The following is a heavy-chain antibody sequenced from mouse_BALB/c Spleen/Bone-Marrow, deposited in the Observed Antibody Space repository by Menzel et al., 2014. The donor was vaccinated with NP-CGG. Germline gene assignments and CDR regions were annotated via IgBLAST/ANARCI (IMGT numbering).Heavy chain of an antibody. CDR3: GRQFAF. CDR2: ISYSGST. V-gene: IGHV3-2*02. Sequence: ESGPSLVKPSQSLSLTCTVTGYSITSDYAWNWIRQFPGNKLEWMGYISYSGSTSYNPSLKSRISITRDTSKNQFSLQLNSVTTEDTATYYCGRQFAFWGQGTLVTVSA. J-gene: IGHJ3*01. CDR1: GYSITSDYA.